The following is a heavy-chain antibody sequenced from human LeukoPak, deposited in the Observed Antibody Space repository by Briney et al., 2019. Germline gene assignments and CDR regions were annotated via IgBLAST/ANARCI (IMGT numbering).Heavy chain of an antibody. Sequence: ASVKVSCKASGYTFTSYYMHWVRQAPGQGLEWMGIINPSGGSTSYAQKFQGRVTMTRDMSTSTDYMELSSLRSEDTAVYYCARGKLAYCGGDCYPGLDYWGQGTLVTVSS. CDR2: INPSGGST. D-gene: IGHD2-21*02. CDR3: ARGKLAYCGGDCYPGLDY. CDR1: GYTFTSYY. V-gene: IGHV1-46*01. J-gene: IGHJ4*02.